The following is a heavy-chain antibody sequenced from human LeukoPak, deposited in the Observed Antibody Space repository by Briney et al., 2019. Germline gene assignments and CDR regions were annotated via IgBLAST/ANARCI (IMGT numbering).Heavy chain of an antibody. CDR2: INHSGST. J-gene: IGHJ4*02. Sequence: SETLSLTCAVYGVSFSGYYWSWIRQPPGKGLEWIGEINHSGSTNYNPSLKSRVTGSVDTSKNQFSLKLSSVTAADTAVYYCARGGGSYYSDYWGQGTLVTVSS. V-gene: IGHV4-34*01. D-gene: IGHD1-26*01. CDR3: ARGGGSYYSDY. CDR1: GVSFSGYY.